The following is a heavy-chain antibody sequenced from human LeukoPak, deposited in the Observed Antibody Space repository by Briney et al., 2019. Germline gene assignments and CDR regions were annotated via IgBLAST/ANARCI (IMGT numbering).Heavy chain of an antibody. J-gene: IGHJ3*01. V-gene: IGHV3-30*03. CDR3: ARDVGTSRAGLAWFEL. CDR2: VSYDGTNK. CDR1: GFTFSSYA. D-gene: IGHD4/OR15-4a*01. Sequence: GGSLRLSCAATGFTFSSYAMSWVRQAPGKGLEWVAVVSYDGTNKFYADSVKGRFTISRDGSKNTLYLQMNSLGVEDTAVYYCARDVGTSRAGLAWFELWGQGTMVTVSS.